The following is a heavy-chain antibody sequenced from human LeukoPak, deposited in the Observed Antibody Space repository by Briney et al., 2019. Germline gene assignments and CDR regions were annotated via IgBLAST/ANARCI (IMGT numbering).Heavy chain of an antibody. V-gene: IGHV4-39*01. D-gene: IGHD2-2*01. CDR1: GGSIGSSTYY. Sequence: SETLSLTCTLSGGSIGSSTYYWGWIRQPPGKGLEWIGSIYYSGSTYYNPSLKSRVTISVDTSKNQFSLKLSFVTAADTAVYYCARHPPHIVVVPAAANFDYWGQGTLVTVSS. CDR2: IYYSGST. J-gene: IGHJ4*02. CDR3: ARHPPHIVVVPAAANFDY.